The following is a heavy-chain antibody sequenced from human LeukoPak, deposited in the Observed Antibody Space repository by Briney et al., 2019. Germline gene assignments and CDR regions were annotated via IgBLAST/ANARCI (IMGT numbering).Heavy chain of an antibody. D-gene: IGHD1-26*01. V-gene: IGHV4-31*03. CDR3: ARDWESEGAFDY. Sequence: SETLSLTCTVSGGSISSGGYYWSWIRQHPGKGLEWIGYIYYSGSTYYNPSLKSRVTISVDTSKNQFSLKLSSVTAADTAVYYCARDWESEGAFDYWGQGTLVTVSS. CDR1: GGSISSGGYY. J-gene: IGHJ4*02. CDR2: IYYSGST.